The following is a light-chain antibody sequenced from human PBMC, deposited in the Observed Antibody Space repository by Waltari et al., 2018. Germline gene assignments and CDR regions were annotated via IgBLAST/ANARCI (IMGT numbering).Light chain of an antibody. CDR1: TGAVTSGYY. J-gene: IGLJ3*02. CDR3: LLYYGGAQLRV. Sequence: QTVVTQEPSLNVSPGGTVTLTCASRTGAVTSGYYTHWFPQKPGQAPRALIYNTANKHSWTPARFSGSLLGGKAALTLSGVQPEDEADYYCLLYYGGAQLRVFGGGTKLTVL. V-gene: IGLV7-43*01. CDR2: NTA.